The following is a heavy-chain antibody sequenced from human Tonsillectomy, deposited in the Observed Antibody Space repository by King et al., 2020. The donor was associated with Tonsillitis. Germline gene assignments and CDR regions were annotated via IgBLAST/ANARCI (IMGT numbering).Heavy chain of an antibody. V-gene: IGHV3-74*01. CDR1: GFTFSSYW. CDR2: INSDGSST. Sequence: VQLVESGGGLVQPGGSLRLSCAASGFTFSSYWMHWVRQAPGKGLVWVSRINSDGSSTSYADSVKGRFTISRDNAKNPLYLQMNSLGAEDTAVYYCAREGLSYGDYYFDYWGQGTLVTVSS. J-gene: IGHJ4*02. CDR3: AREGLSYGDYYFDY. D-gene: IGHD2-21*02.